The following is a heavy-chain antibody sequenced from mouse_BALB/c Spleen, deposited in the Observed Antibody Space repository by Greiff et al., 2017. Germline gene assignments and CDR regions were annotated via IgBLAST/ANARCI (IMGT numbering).Heavy chain of an antibody. Sequence: VQLKQSGTVLARPGASVKMSCKASGYSFTSYWMHWVKQRPGQGLEWIGAIYPGNSDTSYNQKFKGKAKLTAVTSASTAYMELSSLTNEDSAVYYCTRIGTGDYAMDYWGQGTSVTVSS. CDR1: GYSFTSYW. J-gene: IGHJ4*01. V-gene: IGHV1-5*01. CDR2: IYPGNSDT. D-gene: IGHD4-1*01. CDR3: TRIGTGDYAMDY.